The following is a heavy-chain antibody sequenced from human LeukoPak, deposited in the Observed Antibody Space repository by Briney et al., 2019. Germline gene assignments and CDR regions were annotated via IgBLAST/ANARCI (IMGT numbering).Heavy chain of an antibody. CDR1: GYTFTSYA. CDR2: INAGNGNT. D-gene: IGHD3-22*01. V-gene: IGHV1-3*01. Sequence: ASVKVSCKASGYTFTSYAMHWVRQAPGQRLEWMGWINAGNGNTKYSQKFQGRVTITRDTSASTAYMELSSLRSEDTAVYYCARDPAGHYYDSSPSLRYWGQGTLVTVSS. J-gene: IGHJ4*02. CDR3: ARDPAGHYYDSSPSLRY.